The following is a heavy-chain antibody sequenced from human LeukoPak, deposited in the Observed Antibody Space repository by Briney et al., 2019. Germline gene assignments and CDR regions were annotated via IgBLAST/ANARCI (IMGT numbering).Heavy chain of an antibody. CDR2: IYSGGST. D-gene: IGHD5-18*01. Sequence: QPGGSLRLSCAASGLTVSSDYMTWVRQAPGKGLEWVSVIYSGGSTYYADSVKGRFTISRDNSKNTVYLQLNNLRVEDTAVYYCARYHTALNYWGQGTLVTASS. CDR3: ARYHTALNY. J-gene: IGHJ4*02. CDR1: GLTVSSDY. V-gene: IGHV3-53*01.